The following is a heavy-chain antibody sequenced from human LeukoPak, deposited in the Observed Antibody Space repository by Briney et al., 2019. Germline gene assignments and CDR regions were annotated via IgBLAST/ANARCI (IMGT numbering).Heavy chain of an antibody. J-gene: IGHJ5*02. CDR1: GYSISSGYY. CDR2: IYHSGST. CDR3: ARVPTYYDFWSGYYRDNWFDP. V-gene: IGHV4-38-2*01. Sequence: PSETLSLTCAVSGYSISSGYYWGWIRQPPGKGLEWIGSIYHSGSTYYNPSLKSRATISVDTSKNQFSLKLSSVTAADTAVYYCARVPTYYDFWSGYYRDNWFDPWGQGTLVTVSS. D-gene: IGHD3-3*01.